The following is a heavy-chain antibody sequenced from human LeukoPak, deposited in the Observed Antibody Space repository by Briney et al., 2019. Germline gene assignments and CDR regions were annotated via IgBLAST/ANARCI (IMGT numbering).Heavy chain of an antibody. Sequence: GGSLRLSCAASGFTLSDYYMSWIRQAPGKGLEWVSYISSSGSTIDYADSVKGRLTISRDNAKNSLYLQMSSLRAGDTAVYYCARRRDFFDYWGQGTLVTVSS. J-gene: IGHJ4*02. CDR2: ISSSGSTI. CDR3: ARRRDFFDY. CDR1: GFTLSDYY. V-gene: IGHV3-11*01.